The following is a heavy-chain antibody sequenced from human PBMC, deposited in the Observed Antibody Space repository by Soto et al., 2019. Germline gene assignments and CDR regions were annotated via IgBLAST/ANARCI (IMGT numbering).Heavy chain of an antibody. CDR2: IYYSGST. Sequence: SETLSLTCTVSGGSISSSSYYWGWIRQPPGKGLEWIGSIYYSGSTYYNPSLKSRVTISVDTSKNQFSLKLSPVTAADTAVYYCARHKITIFGVVIFNWFDPWGQGTLVTVSS. V-gene: IGHV4-39*01. D-gene: IGHD3-3*01. CDR3: ARHKITIFGVVIFNWFDP. J-gene: IGHJ5*02. CDR1: GGSISSSSYY.